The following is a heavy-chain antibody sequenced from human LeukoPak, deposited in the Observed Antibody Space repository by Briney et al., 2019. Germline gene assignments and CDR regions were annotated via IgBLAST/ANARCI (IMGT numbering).Heavy chain of an antibody. Sequence: SETPSLTCAVSGGSIRGYYWSCVRQSPGKGLEWIGDINQNAGTDYNPSLKSRVTMSIYSSKNQISLNVTAATAADTAIYYCARGRTRLSWLDPWGQGTLVTVSS. D-gene: IGHD6-6*01. V-gene: IGHV4-34*01. CDR3: ARGRTRLSWLDP. CDR1: GGSIRGYY. CDR2: INQNAGT. J-gene: IGHJ5*02.